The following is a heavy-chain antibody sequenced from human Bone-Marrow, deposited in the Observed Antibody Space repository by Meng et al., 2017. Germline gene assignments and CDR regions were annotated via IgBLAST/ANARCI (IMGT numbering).Heavy chain of an antibody. CDR2: IIPIFSTA. D-gene: IGHD5-18*01. V-gene: IGHV1-69*13. Sequence: SSVTVSCLASGGIFSSYAIRWVRQAPGQGLEWMGGIIPIFSTANYAQKFQGRVTITADESTSTAYMELSSLRAEDTAVYYCARDTRGYSYDDAFDIWGQGTMVTVSS. CDR1: GGIFSSYA. CDR3: ARDTRGYSYDDAFDI. J-gene: IGHJ3*02.